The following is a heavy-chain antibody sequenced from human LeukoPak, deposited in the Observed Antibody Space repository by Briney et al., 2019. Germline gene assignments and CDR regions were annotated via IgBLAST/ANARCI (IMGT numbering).Heavy chain of an antibody. CDR1: GFTVSSNY. CDR2: IYSGGST. D-gene: IGHD6-19*01. V-gene: IGHV3-53*01. Sequence: GGSLRLSCAASGFTVSSNYMSWVRQAPGKGLEWVSVIYSGGSTYYADSVKGRFTISRDNSKNTLYLQMNSLTAEDTAVYYCAKDRHQWLVMDYWGQGTLVTVSS. CDR3: AKDRHQWLVMDY. J-gene: IGHJ4*02.